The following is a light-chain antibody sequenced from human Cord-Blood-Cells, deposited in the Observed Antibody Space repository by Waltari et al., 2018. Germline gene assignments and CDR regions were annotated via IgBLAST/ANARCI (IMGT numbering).Light chain of an antibody. CDR1: RSDVGSYNL. Sequence: QSALTQPASVSGSPGQSITISCTGTRSDVGSYNLVSWYQQHPGKAPKLMIYEGSKRPSGVSNRFSGSKSGNTASLTISGLQAEDEADYYCCSYAGSYVLGTGTKVTVL. CDR3: CSYAGSYV. CDR2: EGS. V-gene: IGLV2-23*01. J-gene: IGLJ1*01.